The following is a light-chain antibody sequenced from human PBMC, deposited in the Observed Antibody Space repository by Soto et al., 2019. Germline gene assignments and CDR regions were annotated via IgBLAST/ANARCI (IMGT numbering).Light chain of an antibody. V-gene: IGKV1-39*01. CDR3: QQSYSTPFT. J-gene: IGKJ5*01. CDR1: QSISSY. CDR2: AAS. Sequence: DIQMTQSPSSLSASVGDTVTLTFLASQSISSYLNWYQQKPGKAPKLLIYAASSLQSGVPSRFSGSGSGTDFTLTISSLQPEDFATYYCQQSYSTPFTFGQGTRLEIK.